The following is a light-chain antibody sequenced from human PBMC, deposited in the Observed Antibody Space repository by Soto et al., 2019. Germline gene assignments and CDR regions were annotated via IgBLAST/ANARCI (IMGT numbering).Light chain of an antibody. CDR3: LQDYNYPRT. Sequence: IQMTQSPSTLSGSAGDRVTITCRASQGIRNDLGWYQQKPGKAPKLLIYAASSLQSGVPSRFSGSGSGTDFTLTISSLQPEDFATYYCLQDYNYPRTFGQGTKVDIK. CDR2: AAS. J-gene: IGKJ1*01. V-gene: IGKV1-6*01. CDR1: QGIRND.